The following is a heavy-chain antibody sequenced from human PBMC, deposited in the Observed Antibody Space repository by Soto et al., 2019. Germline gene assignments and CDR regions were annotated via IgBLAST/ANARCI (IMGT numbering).Heavy chain of an antibody. CDR1: GFTFNSYA. Sequence: EVQLLESGGGLVQPGGSLRLSCAASGFTFNSYAMSWVRQAPGKGLEWVSAIGSDGTAIQYADSVKGRFTISKDNSKDMLYLQMNSLRAEDTAVYYCARPGLTVPGTRYFDRWGQGALVTVSS. CDR2: IGSDGTAI. V-gene: IGHV3-23*05. D-gene: IGHD6-19*01. J-gene: IGHJ4*02. CDR3: ARPGLTVPGTRYFDR.